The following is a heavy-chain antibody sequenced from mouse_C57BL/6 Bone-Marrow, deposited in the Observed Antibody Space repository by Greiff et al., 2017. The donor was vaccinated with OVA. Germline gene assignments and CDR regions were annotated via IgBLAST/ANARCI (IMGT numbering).Heavy chain of an antibody. D-gene: IGHD1-1*01. J-gene: IGHJ4*01. CDR3: ARKANYYGSSLYAMDY. V-gene: IGHV2-2*01. CDR2: IWSGGST. Sequence: VQLVESGPGLVQPSQSLSITCTVSGFSLTSYGVHWVRQSPGKGLEWLGVIWSGGSTDYNAAFISRLSISKDNSKSQVFFKMNSLQADDTAIYYCARKANYYGSSLYAMDYWGQGTSVTVSS. CDR1: GFSLTSYG.